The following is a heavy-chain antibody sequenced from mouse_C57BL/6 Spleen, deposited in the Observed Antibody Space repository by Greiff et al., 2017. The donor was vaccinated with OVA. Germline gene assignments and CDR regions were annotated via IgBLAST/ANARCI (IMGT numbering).Heavy chain of an antibody. D-gene: IGHD2-5*01. CDR1: GFTFNTYA. CDR3: VRDGAYYSNPWFAY. J-gene: IGHJ3*01. CDR2: IRSKSSNYAT. V-gene: IGHV10-3*01. Sequence: DVHLVESGGGLVQPKGSLKLSCAASGFTFNTYAMHWVRQAPGKGLEWVARIRSKSSNYATYYADSVKDRFTISRDDSQSMLYLQMNNLKTEDTAMYYCVRDGAYYSNPWFAYWGQGTLVTVSA.